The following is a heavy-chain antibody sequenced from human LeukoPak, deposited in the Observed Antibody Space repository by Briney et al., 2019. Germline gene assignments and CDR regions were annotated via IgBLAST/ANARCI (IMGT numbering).Heavy chain of an antibody. Sequence: GGSLRLSCAASGFTFSSYWMHWVRQAPGKGLVWVSRLNIDGSSTSYADSVKGRFTISRDNAKDTLYLRMNSLRVEDTAVYYCARTYYDATGPPGYWGQGTLVTVSS. D-gene: IGHD3-22*01. CDR1: GFTFSSYW. CDR2: LNIDGSST. V-gene: IGHV3-74*01. CDR3: ARTYYDATGPPGY. J-gene: IGHJ4*02.